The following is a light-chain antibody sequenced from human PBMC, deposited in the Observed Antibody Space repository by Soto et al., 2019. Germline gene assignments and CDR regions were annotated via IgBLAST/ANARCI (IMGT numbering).Light chain of an antibody. CDR2: GAS. J-gene: IGKJ1*01. CDR1: QSVSSN. CDR3: QQYNNWPRT. V-gene: IGKV3-15*01. Sequence: EIVITHSPATLSFSGVERATLSCRASQSVSSNLAWYQQKPGQAPRLLIYGASTRATGIPARFSGSGSGTEFTLTISSLQSQDFAVYYCQQYNNWPRTFGQGTKVDIK.